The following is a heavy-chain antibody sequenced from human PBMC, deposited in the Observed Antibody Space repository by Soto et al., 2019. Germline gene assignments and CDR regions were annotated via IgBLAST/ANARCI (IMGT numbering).Heavy chain of an antibody. Sequence: SETLSLTCAVSGGSISGSYYYWGWLRQSPGKGPEWIGSVFYTGFTSYNPSLESRVTISVDTSKNQFSLKLSSVTAADTAVYYCARYNPAFDYWGQGTLVTVSS. CDR3: ARYNPAFDY. J-gene: IGHJ4*02. CDR2: VFYTGFT. D-gene: IGHD1-1*01. V-gene: IGHV4-39*07. CDR1: GGSISGSYYY.